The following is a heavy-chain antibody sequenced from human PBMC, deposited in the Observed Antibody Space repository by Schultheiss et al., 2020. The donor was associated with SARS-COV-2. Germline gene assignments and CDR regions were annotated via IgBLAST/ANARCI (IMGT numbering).Heavy chain of an antibody. CDR1: GYTFTDYY. V-gene: IGHV1-2*02. D-gene: IGHD6-19*01. J-gene: IGHJ4*02. Sequence: ASVKVSCKASGYTFTDYYIHWVRQAPGQGLEWMGWINPNSGGTNYAQKFQGRVTMTRDTSTSTLYMELSSLRSEDTAVYYCARSSGHLDYWGQGTLVTVSS. CDR3: ARSSGHLDY. CDR2: INPNSGGT.